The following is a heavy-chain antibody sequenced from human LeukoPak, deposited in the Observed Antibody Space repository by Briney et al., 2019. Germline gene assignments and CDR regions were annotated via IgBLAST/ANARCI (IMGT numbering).Heavy chain of an antibody. D-gene: IGHD6-19*01. CDR2: ISYDGSNK. V-gene: IGHV3-30*19. CDR1: GFTFSSYG. Sequence: GGSLRLSCAASGFTFSSYGMHWVRQAPGKGLEWVAVISYDGSNKYYADSVKGRFTISRDNSKNTLYLQMNSLRAEDTAVYYCARDHHYSSGWLHYYYYGMDVWGQGTTVTVSS. J-gene: IGHJ6*02. CDR3: ARDHHYSSGWLHYYYYGMDV.